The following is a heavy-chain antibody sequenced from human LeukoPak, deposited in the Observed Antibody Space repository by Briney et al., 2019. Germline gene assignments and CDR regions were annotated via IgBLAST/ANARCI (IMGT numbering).Heavy chain of an antibody. D-gene: IGHD6-19*01. CDR1: GFTFSSYS. Sequence: PGGSLRLSCAASGFTFSSYSMNRVRQAPGKGLEWVSSISSSSSYIYYADSVKGRFTISRDNAKNSLYLQMNSLRAEDTAVYYCARGVDSSGWYGFDYWGQGTLVTVSS. CDR3: ARGVDSSGWYGFDY. J-gene: IGHJ4*02. CDR2: ISSSSSYI. V-gene: IGHV3-21*01.